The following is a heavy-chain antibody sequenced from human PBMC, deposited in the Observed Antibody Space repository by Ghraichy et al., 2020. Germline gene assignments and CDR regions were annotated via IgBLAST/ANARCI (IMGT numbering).Heavy chain of an antibody. Sequence: GESLNISCVASGFTFSNYWMHWVRQVPGKGLVWVSHISSDGTNTNYADSVRGRFTTSRDNAKSTLYLQMNSLRAEDTAMYFCARDMAVVPPAEFDYFDYWGQGTLVTVSS. CDR2: ISSDGTNT. CDR3: ARDMAVVPPAEFDYFDY. D-gene: IGHD2-2*01. J-gene: IGHJ4*02. V-gene: IGHV3-74*01. CDR1: GFTFSNYW.